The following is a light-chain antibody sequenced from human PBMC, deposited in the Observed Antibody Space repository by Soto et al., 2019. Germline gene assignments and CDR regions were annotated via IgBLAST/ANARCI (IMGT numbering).Light chain of an antibody. V-gene: IGKV3-11*01. Sequence: EIVLTQSPATLSLSPGERATLSYRASQSVSIYLAWYQQKPGQAPRLLIYDASNRAAGIPARFSGSGSGTDFTLTISSLEPEDFAVYYCQQRSNWPAITFGQGTRLEIK. CDR2: DAS. J-gene: IGKJ5*01. CDR3: QQRSNWPAIT. CDR1: QSVSIY.